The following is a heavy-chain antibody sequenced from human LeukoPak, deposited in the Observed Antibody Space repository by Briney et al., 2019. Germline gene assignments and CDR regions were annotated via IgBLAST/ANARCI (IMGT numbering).Heavy chain of an antibody. CDR1: DGSFSGYY. CDR3: AIGGSGHTRANWFDP. V-gene: IGHV4-34*01. J-gene: IGHJ5*02. Sequence: SETLSLTCAVSDGSFSGYYWSWIRQPPGKGLEWIGEINHSGSTNYNPSLKSRVTISVDTSKNQFSLKLSSVTAADTAVYYCAIGGSGHTRANWFDPWGQGTLVTVSS. CDR2: INHSGST. D-gene: IGHD6-19*01.